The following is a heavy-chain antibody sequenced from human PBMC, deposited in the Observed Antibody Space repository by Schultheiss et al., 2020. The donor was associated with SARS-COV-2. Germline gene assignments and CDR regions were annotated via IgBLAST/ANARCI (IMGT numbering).Heavy chain of an antibody. CDR1: GGSISSYY. Sequence: SETLSLTCTVSGGSISSYYWSWIRQPPGKGLEWIGYIYYSGTTSYNPSLKSRVTISVDTSKNQFSLKLSSVTAADTAVYYCARDVDRGSYFDYWGQGTLVTVSS. CDR2: IYYSGTT. CDR3: ARDVDRGSYFDY. V-gene: IGHV4-59*01. J-gene: IGHJ4*02. D-gene: IGHD1-26*01.